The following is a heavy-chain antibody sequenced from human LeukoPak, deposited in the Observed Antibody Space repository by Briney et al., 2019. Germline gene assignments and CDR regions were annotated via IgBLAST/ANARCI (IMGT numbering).Heavy chain of an antibody. V-gene: IGHV3-64*01. D-gene: IGHD3-3*01. CDR2: ISSNGATT. CDR1: GFTFSSYV. J-gene: IGHJ4*02. CDR3: ARVYFWSGYFDY. Sequence: GGSLRLSCVASGFTFSSYVMHWVRQAPGQGLEYVSAISSNGATTYYANSVKGRFSISRDNSKNTVYLQMGSLRAEDMAVYYCARVYFWSGYFDYWGQGTLVTVSS.